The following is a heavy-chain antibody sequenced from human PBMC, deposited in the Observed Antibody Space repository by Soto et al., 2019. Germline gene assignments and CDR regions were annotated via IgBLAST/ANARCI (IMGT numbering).Heavy chain of an antibody. V-gene: IGHV3-30-3*01. CDR2: ISYDGSNK. CDR1: GFTFRSYA. J-gene: IGHJ3*02. CDR3: AREVGATTFDAFDI. Sequence: GGSLRLSCAASGFTFRSYAMHWVRQAPGKGLEWVAVISYDGSNKYYADSVKGRFTISRDNSKNTLYLQMNSLRAEDTAVYYCAREVGATTFDAFDIWGQGTMVTVS. D-gene: IGHD1-26*01.